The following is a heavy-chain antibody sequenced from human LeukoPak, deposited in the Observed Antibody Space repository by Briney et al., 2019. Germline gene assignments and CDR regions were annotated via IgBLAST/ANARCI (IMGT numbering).Heavy chain of an antibody. D-gene: IGHD6-13*01. CDR2: MNPNSGNT. CDR3: ARGRGSSWCEADDAFDI. CDR1: GYTFTSYD. V-gene: IGHV1-8*01. J-gene: IGHJ3*02. Sequence: GASVKVSCKASGYTFTSYDINWVRQATGQRLEWMGWMNPNSGNTGYAQKFQGRVTMTRNTSISTAHMELSSLRSEDTAVYYCARGRGSSWCEADDAFDIWGQGTMVTVSS.